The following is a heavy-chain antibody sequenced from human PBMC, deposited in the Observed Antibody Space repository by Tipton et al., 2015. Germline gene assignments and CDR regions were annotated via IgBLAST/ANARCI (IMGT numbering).Heavy chain of an antibody. D-gene: IGHD2-21*02. V-gene: IGHV4-39*01. CDR2: LYFSGGT. J-gene: IGHJ4*02. CDR1: GGSISSSSYY. Sequence: TLSLTCTVSGGSISSSSYYWAWIRQPPGKGLEWIGSLYFSGGTYYNPSLKSRVTISIDRFKNQFSRKLSSVTAADTAVYYCASPSLPHDRGDYYFQSWGQGSLVTVSS. CDR3: ASPSLPHDRGDYYFQS.